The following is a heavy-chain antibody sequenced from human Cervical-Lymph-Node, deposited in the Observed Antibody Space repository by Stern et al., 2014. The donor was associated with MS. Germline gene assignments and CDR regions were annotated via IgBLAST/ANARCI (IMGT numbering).Heavy chain of an antibody. CDR3: TTVGSMSRPG. Sequence: EVLLVESGGGLVKPGGFLRLSCEGSGFTFKNTWMSWARQAPGKGLEWVAVIYGRLDRGTVDYAASVKGRFTISRDDSINTVYLQMNSLQVEDTGFYYCTTVGSMSRPGWGQGTLVTVSS. J-gene: IGHJ4*02. D-gene: IGHD6-25*01. V-gene: IGHV3-15*05. CDR2: IYGRLDRGTV. CDR1: GFTFKNTW.